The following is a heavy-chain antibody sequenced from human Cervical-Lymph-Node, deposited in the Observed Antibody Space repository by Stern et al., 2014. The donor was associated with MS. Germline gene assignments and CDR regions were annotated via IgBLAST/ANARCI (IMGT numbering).Heavy chain of an antibody. D-gene: IGHD3-10*01. V-gene: IGHV3-11*01. CDR2: ISSRNDLI. J-gene: IGHJ4*02. CDR1: GFTFSDYY. CDR3: ARADGSADDY. Sequence: VQLEESGGGLVKPGGSLRLSRTASGFTFSDYYMSWIRQAPGKGLEWGSYISSRNDLIYYADSVRGRFTISRDNAKNSLYLQMGSLRAEDTAVYYCARADGSADDYWGQGTLVTVSS.